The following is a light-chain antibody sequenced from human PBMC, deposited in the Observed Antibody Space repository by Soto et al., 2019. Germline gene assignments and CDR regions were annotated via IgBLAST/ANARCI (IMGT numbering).Light chain of an antibody. CDR2: ANN. CDR3: AAWDDSLNGAV. J-gene: IGLJ7*01. V-gene: IGLV1-44*01. Sequence: QSVLTQPPSASGAPGQRVTISCSGSSSNIGSNTVNWYQRLPGTAPKLLMYANNQRPSGVPDRFSGSQSGTSASLAISGLQSEDEADYYCAAWDDSLNGAVFGGGTPLTVL. CDR1: SSNIGSNT.